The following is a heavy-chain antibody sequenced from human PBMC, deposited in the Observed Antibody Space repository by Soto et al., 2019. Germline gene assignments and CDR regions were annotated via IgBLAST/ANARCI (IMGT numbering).Heavy chain of an antibody. CDR3: ARHFTGDPHYDSSGYWNGTCHSYYSYGMDV. J-gene: IGHJ6*02. V-gene: IGHV4-39*01. CDR1: GGTINGRVYD. Sequence: PSDTMSITRTSSGGTINGRVYDGAGNSHPPGNGLGWIGSIYFIGMTYYNPSLKSRVTISVDTSKNQFSLKLSSVTAADTAVYYCARHFTGDPHYDSSGYWNGTCHSYYSYGMDVWGQGTTVTVSS. D-gene: IGHD3-22*01. CDR2: IYFIGMT.